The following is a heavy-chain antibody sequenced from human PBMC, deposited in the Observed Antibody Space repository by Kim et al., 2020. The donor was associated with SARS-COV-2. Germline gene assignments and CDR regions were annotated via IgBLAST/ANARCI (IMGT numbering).Heavy chain of an antibody. CDR1: GYSFTSYW. CDR2: IYPGDSDT. D-gene: IGHD3-10*01. V-gene: IGHV5-51*01. CDR3: ARHSYYYGSGSYYDYYYYYGMDV. J-gene: IGHJ6*02. Sequence: GESLKISCKGSGYSFTSYWIGWVRQMPGKGLEWMGIIYPGDSDTRYSPSFQGQVTISADKSISTAYLQWSSLKASDTAMYYCARHSYYYGSGSYYDYYYYYGMDVWGQGTTVTVSS.